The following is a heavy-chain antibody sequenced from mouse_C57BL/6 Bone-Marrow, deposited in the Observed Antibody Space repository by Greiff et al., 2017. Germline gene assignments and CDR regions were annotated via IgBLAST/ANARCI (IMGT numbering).Heavy chain of an antibody. Sequence: VQLQQPGAELVRPGTSVKLSCKASGYTFTSYWMHWVKQRPGQGLEWIGVIDPSDSYTNYNQKFKGKATWTVDTSSSTAYMQLSSLTSEDSAVYYCARITTVVYWYFDVWGTGTTVTVSS. V-gene: IGHV1-59*01. J-gene: IGHJ1*03. CDR1: GYTFTSYW. D-gene: IGHD1-1*01. CDR2: IDPSDSYT. CDR3: ARITTVVYWYFDV.